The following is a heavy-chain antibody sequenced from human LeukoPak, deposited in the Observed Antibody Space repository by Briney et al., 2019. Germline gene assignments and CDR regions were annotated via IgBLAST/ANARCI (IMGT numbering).Heavy chain of an antibody. CDR2: LDPSDSYT. D-gene: IGHD1-26*01. V-gene: IGHV5-10-1*01. CDR1: GYSFTSYW. CDR3: AKTCYRGSYLCGMDV. Sequence: GESLRISCKGSGYSFTSYWINWVRQMPGKGLEWMGRLDPSDSYTNYSPSFQGHVTISADKSISTAYLQWSSLKASDTAMYYCAKTCYRGSYLCGMDVWGQGTTVTVSS. J-gene: IGHJ6*02.